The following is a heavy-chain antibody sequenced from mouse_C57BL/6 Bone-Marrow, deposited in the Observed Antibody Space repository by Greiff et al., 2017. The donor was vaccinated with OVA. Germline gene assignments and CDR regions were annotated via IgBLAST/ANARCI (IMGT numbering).Heavy chain of an antibody. CDR1: GFTFSDYG. CDR3: ARRLWEAY. CDR2: ISSGSSTI. V-gene: IGHV5-17*01. D-gene: IGHD1-1*02. Sequence: EVKVEESGGGLVKPGGSLKLSCAASGFTFSDYGMHWVRQAPEKGLEWVAYISSGSSTIYYANTVKGRFTISRDNAKNTLFLQMTSLRSEDTAMYYCARRLWEAYWGQGTLVTVSA. J-gene: IGHJ3*01.